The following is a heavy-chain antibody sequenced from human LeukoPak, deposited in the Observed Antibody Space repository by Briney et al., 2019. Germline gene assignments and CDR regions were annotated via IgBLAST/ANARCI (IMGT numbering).Heavy chain of an antibody. CDR3: AREESARFSMIVAFDI. D-gene: IGHD3-22*01. V-gene: IGHV3-33*01. CDR2: IWYDGSNK. CDR1: GFTFSSYG. J-gene: IGHJ3*02. Sequence: GRSLRLSCAASGFTFSSYGMHWVRQAPGKGLEWVAVIWYDGSNKYYADSVEGRFTISRDNSKNTLYLQMDSLRAEDTAVYYCAREESARFSMIVAFDIWGQGTMVTVSS.